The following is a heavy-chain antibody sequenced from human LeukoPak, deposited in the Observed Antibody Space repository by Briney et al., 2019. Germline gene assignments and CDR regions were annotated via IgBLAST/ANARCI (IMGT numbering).Heavy chain of an antibody. CDR3: ARDSGYTYYYGSGSSNSLDY. Sequence: GGSLRLSCAASGFTFSSYEMNWVRQAPGKGLEWVLYISSSGSTIYYADSVRGRFTISRDNAKNSLYLQMNSLRAEDTAVYYCARDSGYTYYYGSGSSNSLDYWGQGTLVTVSS. CDR2: ISSSGSTI. D-gene: IGHD3-10*01. V-gene: IGHV3-48*03. CDR1: GFTFSSYE. J-gene: IGHJ4*02.